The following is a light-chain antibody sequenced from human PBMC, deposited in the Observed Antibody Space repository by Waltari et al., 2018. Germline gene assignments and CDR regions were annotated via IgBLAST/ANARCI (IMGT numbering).Light chain of an antibody. Sequence: SYELPQSPSVSVSPGLTASITCAGDTLGNRYVTWYQQKPGQSPVLVIYQDNRRPSWIPERFSGSNSGNTATLTISGTQAMDEADYYCQAWDSSTAVFGGGTKLTVL. J-gene: IGLJ2*01. V-gene: IGLV3-1*01. CDR2: QDN. CDR1: TLGNRY. CDR3: QAWDSSTAV.